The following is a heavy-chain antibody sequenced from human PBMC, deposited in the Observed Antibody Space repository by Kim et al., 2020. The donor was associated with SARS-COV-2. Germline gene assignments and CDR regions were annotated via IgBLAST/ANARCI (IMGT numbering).Heavy chain of an antibody. Sequence: SETLSLTCAVYGGSFSGYYWSWIRQPPGKGLEWIGEINHSGSTNYNPSLKSRVTISVDTSKNQFSLKLSSVTAADTAVYYCARGLYQRSSSWYKKKTYYFDYWGQGTLVTVSS. CDR3: ARGLYQRSSSWYKKKTYYFDY. CDR1: GGSFSGYY. V-gene: IGHV4-34*01. J-gene: IGHJ4*02. CDR2: INHSGST. D-gene: IGHD6-13*01.